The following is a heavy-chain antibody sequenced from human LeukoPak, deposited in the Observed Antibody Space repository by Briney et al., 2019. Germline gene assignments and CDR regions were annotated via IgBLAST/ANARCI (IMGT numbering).Heavy chain of an antibody. Sequence: ASVKVSCKASGYTFTSYYLHWVRQAPGQGLEWMGWINPNSGGTNYARKFQGRVTMTRDTSISTAYMELSRLRSDDTAVYYCARGPPYSSSSIYYYYMDVWGKGTTVTVSS. V-gene: IGHV1-2*02. CDR3: ARGPPYSSSSIYYYYMDV. CDR2: INPNSGGT. CDR1: GYTFTSYY. D-gene: IGHD6-6*01. J-gene: IGHJ6*03.